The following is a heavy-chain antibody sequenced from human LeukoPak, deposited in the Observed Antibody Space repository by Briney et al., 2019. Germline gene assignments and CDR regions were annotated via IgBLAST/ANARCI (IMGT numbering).Heavy chain of an antibody. CDR3: ARDPAAAGMNGHFDY. J-gene: IGHJ4*02. CDR2: INPSGGST. D-gene: IGHD6-13*01. CDR1: GYTFTSYY. Sequence: ASVKVSCKASGYTFTSYYMHWVRQAPGQGLEWMGIINPSGGSTSYAQKFQGRVTMTRDTSTSTVYMELSSLRSEDTAVYYCARDPAAAGMNGHFDYWGQGTLVTVSS. V-gene: IGHV1-46*01.